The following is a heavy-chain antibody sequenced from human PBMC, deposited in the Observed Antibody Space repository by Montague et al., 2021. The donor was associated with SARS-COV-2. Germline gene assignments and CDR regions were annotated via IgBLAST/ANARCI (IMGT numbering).Heavy chain of an antibody. CDR2: IWYDGSNK. Sequence: SLRLSCAASGFTFSSYGMHWVRQAPGKGLEWVAVIWYDGSNKYYADSVKGRFTISRDNSKNTLYLQMNSLSAEDTAVYYCASQLVPRRHFDYWGQGTLVTVSS. CDR1: GFTFSSYG. V-gene: IGHV3-33*01. D-gene: IGHD6-6*01. CDR3: ASQLVPRRHFDY. J-gene: IGHJ4*02.